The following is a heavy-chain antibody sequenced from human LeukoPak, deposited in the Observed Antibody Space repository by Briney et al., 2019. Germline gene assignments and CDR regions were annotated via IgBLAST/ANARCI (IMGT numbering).Heavy chain of an antibody. CDR2: IKQDGSEK. CDR1: GFTFSRYW. V-gene: IGHV3-7*01. D-gene: IGHD5-18*01. J-gene: IGHJ4*02. CDR3: ATVDTSMPDDY. Sequence: GGSLRLSCAASGFTFSRYWMSWVRQAPGKGLEWVANIKQDGSEKYYVDSVKGRFTISRDNAKNSLYLQMNSLRAEDTAVYYCATVDTSMPDDYWGQGTLVTVSS.